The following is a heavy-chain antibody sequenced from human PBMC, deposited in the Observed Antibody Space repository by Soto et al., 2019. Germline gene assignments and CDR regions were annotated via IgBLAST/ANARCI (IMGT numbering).Heavy chain of an antibody. CDR2: VTANGGST. Sequence: EVQLLESGGRFVQPGGSLRLSCAATGFTFSVYAMTWVRQAPGKGLEWVSAVTANGGSTYSADSVKGRFTISRDNSKNTLFLQMNSLRAEETAVYYCASLGVGDWANYYYYYGMHVWGQGTTVTVSS. CDR1: GFTFSVYA. D-gene: IGHD2-21*02. J-gene: IGHJ6*02. CDR3: ASLGVGDWANYYYYYGMHV. V-gene: IGHV3-23*01.